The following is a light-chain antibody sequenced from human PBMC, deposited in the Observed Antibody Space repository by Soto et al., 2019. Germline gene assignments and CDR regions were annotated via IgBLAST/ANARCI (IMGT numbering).Light chain of an antibody. CDR1: QRVNSN. CDR3: QQYNYWPQT. Sequence: EVVLTQSPVTLSVSPGERAALSCRASQRVNSNLAWYQQKPGQAPRLLIYGASTRATGIPARFSGSGSGTEFTLTITSRQSEDFAVYSCQQYNYWPQTFGQGTRVEIK. CDR2: GAS. J-gene: IGKJ1*01. V-gene: IGKV3-15*01.